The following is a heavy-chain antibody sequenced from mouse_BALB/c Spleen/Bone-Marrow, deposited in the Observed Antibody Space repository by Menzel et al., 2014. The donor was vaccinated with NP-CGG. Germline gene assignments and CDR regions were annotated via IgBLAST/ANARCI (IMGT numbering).Heavy chain of an antibody. V-gene: IGHV2-9*02. CDR1: GFSLTSYG. CDR2: IWAGGST. CDR3: AIYYDYDYAVDY. Sequence: VQLQQSGPGLVAPSQSLSITCTVSGFSLTSYGVHWVRQPPGKGLEWLGVIWAGGSTNYNSALMSRLSISKDNSKSQVFLKMNSLQTDDTAMYYCAIYYDYDYAVDYWGQGTSVTVSS. J-gene: IGHJ4*01. D-gene: IGHD2-4*01.